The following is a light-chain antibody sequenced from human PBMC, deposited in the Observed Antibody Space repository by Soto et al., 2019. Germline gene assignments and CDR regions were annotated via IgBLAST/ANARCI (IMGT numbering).Light chain of an antibody. CDR3: QVWDSSSDVV. J-gene: IGLJ2*01. Sequence: SYELTQPPSVSVAPGKTARITCGGNNIGSKSVHWYQQKPGQAPVLAIYYDSDRPSGIPERFSGSNSGNTATLTISRVEAGDEADYYCQVWDSSSDVVFGGGTKVTVL. CDR1: NIGSKS. CDR2: YDS. V-gene: IGLV3-21*04.